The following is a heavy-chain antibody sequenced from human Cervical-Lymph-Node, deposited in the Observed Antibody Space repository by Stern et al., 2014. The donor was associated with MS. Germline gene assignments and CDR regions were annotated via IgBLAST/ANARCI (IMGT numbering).Heavy chain of an antibody. Sequence: VQLVESGPEVKQSGESLKISCQGSGYIFTNYWIGWVRQVPGKGLEWMGIFHPRDSDTRSSPSFQGQVTFSVDKSISTAYLRWSSLQASDTAIYYCTRRVVRLDAFDVWGQGTMVTVSS. CDR3: TRRVVRLDAFDV. V-gene: IGHV5-51*03. D-gene: IGHD3-16*01. CDR1: GYIFTNYW. J-gene: IGHJ3*01. CDR2: FHPRDSDT.